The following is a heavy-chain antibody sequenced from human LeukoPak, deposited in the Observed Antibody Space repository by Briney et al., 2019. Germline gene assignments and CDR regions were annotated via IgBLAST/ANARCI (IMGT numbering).Heavy chain of an antibody. J-gene: IGHJ5*01. V-gene: IGHV1-18*04. D-gene: IGHD6-13*01. CDR3: ARDLIHMAAPVHHLDS. CDR2: VSARNGAS. Sequence: SVRVSCKASGYAFETYAIAWVRQAPGRGLEWMGWVSARNGASESAAKFQGRLTMITDVSTRTASMEVRSLKSDDTAVYFCARDLIHMAAPVHHLDSWGQGTLVIVSS. CDR1: GYAFETYA.